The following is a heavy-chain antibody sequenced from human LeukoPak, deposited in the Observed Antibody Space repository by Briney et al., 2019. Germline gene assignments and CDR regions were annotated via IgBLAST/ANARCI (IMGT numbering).Heavy chain of an antibody. CDR3: ARQAAQTYDY. J-gene: IGHJ4*02. CDR2: IYYSGST. V-gene: IGHV4-39*01. CDR1: GGSISRSSYY. Sequence: IPSETLSLTCTVSGGSISRSSYYWGWIRQPPGKGLEYIGNIYYSGSTDYNPPLKSRVTISVDMSKDQFSLKLGSVTATDTAVYYCARQAAQTYDYWGQGTLVTVSS.